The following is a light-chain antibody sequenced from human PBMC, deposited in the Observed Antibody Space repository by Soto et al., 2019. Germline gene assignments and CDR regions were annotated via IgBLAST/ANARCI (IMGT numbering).Light chain of an antibody. J-gene: IGKJ1*01. Sequence: EIVLTQSPGTLSLSPGERATLSCRASQSVSSYLAWYQQKPGQAPRLLIYGASTRATGIPARFSGSGSGTEFTLTISSLQSEDFAVYSCQQYNNWPPTFGQGTKVDI. CDR2: GAS. CDR3: QQYNNWPPT. V-gene: IGKV3-15*01. CDR1: QSVSSY.